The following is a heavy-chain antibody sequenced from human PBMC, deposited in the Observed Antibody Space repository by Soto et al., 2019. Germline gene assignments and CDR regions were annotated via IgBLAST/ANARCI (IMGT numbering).Heavy chain of an antibody. CDR3: TRPSSGYYHDAFDI. V-gene: IGHV1-69*01. Sequence: QVQLMQSGAEVTKPGSSVKVSCKASGGSFPSDTISWVRQAPGQGLEWLGGIVPVFGTPNHAQKFQGRVTISADGSTNTAYMELTSLRPEDTAVYYCTRPSSGYYHDAFDIWGQGTLVTVSS. CDR2: IVPVFGTP. CDR1: GGSFPSDT. J-gene: IGHJ3*02. D-gene: IGHD3-22*01.